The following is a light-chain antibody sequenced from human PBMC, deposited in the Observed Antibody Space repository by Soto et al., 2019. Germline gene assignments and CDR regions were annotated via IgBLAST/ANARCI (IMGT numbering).Light chain of an antibody. CDR1: QSITKY. CDR3: QQSYTTPPT. V-gene: IGKV1-39*01. Sequence: DIQMTQSPSSLSASVGDRVTITCRASQSITKYLHWYQQKPGKAPNLLIYAASSLQSGVPSRFSGSGSGTDFTLTISSLQPEDFATYYCQQSYTTPPTFGGGTKVEIK. J-gene: IGKJ4*01. CDR2: AAS.